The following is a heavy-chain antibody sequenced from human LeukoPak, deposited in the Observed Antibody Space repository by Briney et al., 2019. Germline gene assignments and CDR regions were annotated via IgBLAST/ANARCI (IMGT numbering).Heavy chain of an antibody. CDR2: IKQDGSEK. Sequence: PGGSLRLSCAASGFTFSSYWMSWVRQAPGKGLEWVANIKQDGSEKYYVDSVKGRFTISRDNAKNSLYLQMNSLRAEDTAVYYCARATSGGKQWLLTFQTTLLDYWGQGTLVTVSS. CDR1: GFTFSSYW. CDR3: ARATSGGKQWLLTFQTTLLDY. V-gene: IGHV3-7*01. D-gene: IGHD6-19*01. J-gene: IGHJ4*02.